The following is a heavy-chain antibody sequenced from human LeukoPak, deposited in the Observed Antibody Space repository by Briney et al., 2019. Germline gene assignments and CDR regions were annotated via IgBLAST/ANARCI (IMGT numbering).Heavy chain of an antibody. CDR3: AGDDRERSYSFDY. D-gene: IGHD3-10*01. J-gene: IGHJ4*02. Sequence: SETLSLTCTVSAGVSISSYSWSWVRPPPGRGLEWIGYIYYSGSTTYNPSLKSRVTISLDTSNKQFSLKLSSVTAADTAIYYCAGDDRERSYSFDYWGAGRLVTVSS. V-gene: IGHV4-59*12. CDR1: AGVSISSYS. CDR2: IYYSGST.